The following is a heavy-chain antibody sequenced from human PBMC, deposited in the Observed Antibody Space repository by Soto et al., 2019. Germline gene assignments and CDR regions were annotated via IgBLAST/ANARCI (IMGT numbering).Heavy chain of an antibody. D-gene: IGHD5-12*01. J-gene: IGHJ4*02. V-gene: IGHV3-9*02. Sequence: EVQLVESGGGLVQPGRSLRLSCVASGFTADDYALHWVRQAPGKDLEWVSGIRSNSDTIDYADSVKGRFTISRDNAKNALFLHTNSLRPEDTASYYCAKERKWGGMTTINFFDSWGQGTLVTVSS. CDR2: IRSNSDTI. CDR3: AKERKWGGMTTINFFDS. CDR1: GFTADDYA.